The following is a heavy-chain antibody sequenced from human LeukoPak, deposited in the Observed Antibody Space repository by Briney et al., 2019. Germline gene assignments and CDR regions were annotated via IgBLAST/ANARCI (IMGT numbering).Heavy chain of an antibody. CDR2: ISSSSNYI. V-gene: IGHV3-21*01. CDR1: GFTFSSYN. D-gene: IGHD1-26*01. CDR3: ARDLRGGGSYNFDY. Sequence: TTGGSLRLSCAASGFTFSSYNMNWVRQAPGEGLEWVSFISSSSNYIYYADSVKGRFTISRDNAKNSLYLQMNSLRAEDTAVYYCARDLRGGGSYNFDYWGQGTLVTVSS. J-gene: IGHJ4*02.